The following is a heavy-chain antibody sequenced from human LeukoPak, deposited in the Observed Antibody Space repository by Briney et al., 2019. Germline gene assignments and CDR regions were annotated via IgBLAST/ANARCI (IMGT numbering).Heavy chain of an antibody. J-gene: IGHJ6*03. CDR3: ARISFNKVTTRIKDYYYYYYMDV. V-gene: IGHV1-2*02. D-gene: IGHD4-17*01. Sequence: ASVKVSCKASGYTFTGYYMHWVRQAPGQGLEWMGWINPNSGGTNYAQKFQGRVTMTRDTSISTAYMELSRLRSDDTAVYYCARISFNKVTTRIKDYYYYYYMDVWGKGTTVTVSS. CDR1: GYTFTGYY. CDR2: INPNSGGT.